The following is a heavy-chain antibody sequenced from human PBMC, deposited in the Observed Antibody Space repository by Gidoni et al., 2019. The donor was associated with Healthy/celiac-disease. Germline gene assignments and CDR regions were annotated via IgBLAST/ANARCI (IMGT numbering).Heavy chain of an antibody. J-gene: IGHJ4*02. V-gene: IGHV2-5*02. CDR2: IYWDDDK. Sequence: QITLKESGPTLVKPTQTLTLTCTFSGFSLSTRGVGVGWIRQPPGKALEWLALIYWDDDKRYSPSLKSRLTITKDTSKNQVVLTMTNMDPVDTATYYCAHRRVADNYFDYWGQGTLVTVSS. CDR1: GFSLSTRGVG. CDR3: AHRRVADNYFDY. D-gene: IGHD6-19*01.